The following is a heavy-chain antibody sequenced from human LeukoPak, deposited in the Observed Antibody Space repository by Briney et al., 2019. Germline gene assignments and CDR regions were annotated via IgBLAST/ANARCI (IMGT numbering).Heavy chain of an antibody. CDR3: TRSRRVYCGGDCYSFDY. J-gene: IGHJ4*02. V-gene: IGHV3-49*03. D-gene: IGHD2-21*02. CDR1: GFTFGDYG. CDR2: IRSKAYGGAT. Sequence: GGSLRLSCTTSGFTFGDYGMSWFRQAPGKGLEWVGFIRSKAYGGATEYAASVKGRFIISRDDSKSIAYLQMNSLKTEDTAVYYCTRSRRVYCGGDCYSFDYWGQGTLVTVSS.